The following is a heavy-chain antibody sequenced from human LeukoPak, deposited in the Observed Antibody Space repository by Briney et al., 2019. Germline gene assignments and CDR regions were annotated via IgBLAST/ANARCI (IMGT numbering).Heavy chain of an antibody. D-gene: IGHD6-13*01. J-gene: IGHJ5*02. V-gene: IGHV1-2*02. Sequence: ASVKVSCKASGYTFTGYYMHWVRQAPGQGLEWMGWINPNSGGTNYAQKFQGRVTMTRDTSISTAYMELSRLRSDDTAVYYCARDRTKIAAAGGDWFDPWGQGTLVTVSS. CDR1: GYTFTGYY. CDR3: ARDRTKIAAAGGDWFDP. CDR2: INPNSGGT.